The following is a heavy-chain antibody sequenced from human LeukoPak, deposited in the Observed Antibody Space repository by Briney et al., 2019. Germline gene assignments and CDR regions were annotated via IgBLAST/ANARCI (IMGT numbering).Heavy chain of an antibody. CDR1: GDSINSLDL. J-gene: IGHJ4*02. CDR2: MYLSGTT. D-gene: IGHD3-22*01. V-gene: IGHV4-4*02. Sequence: PSETLSLTCTVSGDSINSLDLWSWVRQPPGKGLEWIGEMYLSGTTHSNPSVKSRVTISIDKSKNQFFMNLSSVTAADTAVYYCAGLVGRYSSGLYYYYFDYWGQGTLVTVSS. CDR3: AGLVGRYSSGLYYYYFDY.